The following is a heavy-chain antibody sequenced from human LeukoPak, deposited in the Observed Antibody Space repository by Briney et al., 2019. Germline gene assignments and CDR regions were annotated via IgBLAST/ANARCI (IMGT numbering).Heavy chain of an antibody. Sequence: QTGGSLRLSCEASGFTFGSHAMYWVRQAPGKGLEWAAGIFGSGGSPHYADSVKGRFTISRDNSRNTVYLQINSLRADDTAVYYCGKTTVGYSSGQKPAWPVDYWGQGTLVTVSS. D-gene: IGHD5-18*01. CDR2: IFGSGGSP. J-gene: IGHJ4*02. V-gene: IGHV3-23*01. CDR1: GFTFGSHA. CDR3: GKTTVGYSSGQKPAWPVDY.